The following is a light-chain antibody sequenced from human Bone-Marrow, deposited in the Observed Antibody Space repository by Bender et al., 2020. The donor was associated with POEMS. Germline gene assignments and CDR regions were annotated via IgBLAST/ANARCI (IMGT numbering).Light chain of an antibody. CDR2: SDN. V-gene: IGLV1-44*01. Sequence: QSVLTQPPSASGTPGQRVTISCSGSNSNIGTNAVNWYQQFPGTAPKHLIYSDNQRPSGVPDRFYAVASGTSASLPISGLQSEDEGDYYWAAWDAGLSGGVFGGGTKLTVL. CDR1: NSNIGTNA. CDR3: AAWDAGLSGGV. J-gene: IGLJ3*02.